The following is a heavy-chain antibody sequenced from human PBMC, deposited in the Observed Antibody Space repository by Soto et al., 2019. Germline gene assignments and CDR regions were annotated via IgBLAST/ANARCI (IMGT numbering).Heavy chain of an antibody. Sequence: EVQLVQSGAEVKKPGESLKISCKGSGYSFTSYWIAWVRQMPGRGLEWMGIIYPGDSRTRYSPSVEGQVTISADKSISTAYLQWSSLKASDTAMYYCVIDLAYGGTSDGFDPWGQGTLFTVSS. J-gene: IGHJ5*02. CDR1: GYSFTSYW. CDR3: VIDLAYGGTSDGFDP. D-gene: IGHD2-15*01. CDR2: IYPGDSRT. V-gene: IGHV5-51*01.